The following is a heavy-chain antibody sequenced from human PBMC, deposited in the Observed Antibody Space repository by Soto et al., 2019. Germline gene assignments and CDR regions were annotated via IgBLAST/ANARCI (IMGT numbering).Heavy chain of an antibody. CDR3: ARGIWGSYRGLDAFDI. CDR2: ISSSSSTI. V-gene: IGHV3-48*01. J-gene: IGHJ3*02. Sequence: GGSLRLSCAASGFTFSSYSMNWVRQAPGKGLEWVSYISSSSSTIYYADSVKGRFTISRDNAKNSLYLQMNSLRAEDTAVYYCARGIWGSYRGLDAFDIWGQGTMVTVSS. D-gene: IGHD3-16*02. CDR1: GFTFSSYS.